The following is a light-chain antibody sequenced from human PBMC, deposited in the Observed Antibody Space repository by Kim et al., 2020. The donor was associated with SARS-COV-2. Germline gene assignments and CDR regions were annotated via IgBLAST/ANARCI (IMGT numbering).Light chain of an antibody. Sequence: EIVLTQSPGTLSLSPGERVILSCRASQTISSSHLAWYQQKPGQPPRLLIYGASSRATDVADRFSGSGSGTDFTLTISGLAPEDFAVYYCHHYGSAPWTFGQGTKVDIK. CDR1: QTISSSH. CDR3: HHYGSAPWT. V-gene: IGKV3-20*01. CDR2: GAS. J-gene: IGKJ1*01.